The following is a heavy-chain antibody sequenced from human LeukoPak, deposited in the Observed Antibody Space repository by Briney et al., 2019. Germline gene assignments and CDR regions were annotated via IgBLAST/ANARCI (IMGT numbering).Heavy chain of an antibody. D-gene: IGHD6-19*01. CDR2: FYTSGST. V-gene: IGHV4-61*02. CDR1: GGSLSSGSYY. J-gene: IGHJ6*03. CDR3: ARAVAAYYYYYYMDV. Sequence: PSDTLSLTCTLSGGSLSSGSYYWSSISRPAGNGLEWIGRFYTSGSTNYHPSLKSRVTISVDTCKNQCSLKLSSVTAADTAVYYCARAVAAYYYYYYMDVWGKGTTVTVSS.